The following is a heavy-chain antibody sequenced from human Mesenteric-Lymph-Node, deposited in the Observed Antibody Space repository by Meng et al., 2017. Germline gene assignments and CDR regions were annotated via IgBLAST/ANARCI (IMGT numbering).Heavy chain of an antibody. V-gene: IGHV4-30-4*01. D-gene: IGHD3-10*01. Sequence: QVQLQESGPGPVEPSQTLSLTCTVSGGSMSSGNYYWSWIRQPPGKGLEWIGYIHHSGSTSYNPSLQSRVTMFVDTSKNQFSLMLTSVTATDTAVYYCARRRGGSGRDCWGQGTLVTVSS. CDR2: IHHSGST. J-gene: IGHJ4*02. CDR3: ARRRGGSGRDC. CDR1: GGSMSSGNYY.